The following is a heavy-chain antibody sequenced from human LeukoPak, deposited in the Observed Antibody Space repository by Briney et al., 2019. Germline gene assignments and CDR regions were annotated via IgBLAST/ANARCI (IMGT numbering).Heavy chain of an antibody. CDR1: GFTFSTSW. J-gene: IGHJ6*02. Sequence: GGSLRLSCAASGFTFSTSWMSWVRQAPEKGLEWVGCIKDDGSAEYYVDSVKGRFTISRDNAKNSLYLQMNSLRAEDTALYYCAKVTAAVYYYYGMDVWGQGTTVTVSS. V-gene: IGHV3-7*03. D-gene: IGHD2-15*01. CDR2: IKDDGSAE. CDR3: AKVTAAVYYYYGMDV.